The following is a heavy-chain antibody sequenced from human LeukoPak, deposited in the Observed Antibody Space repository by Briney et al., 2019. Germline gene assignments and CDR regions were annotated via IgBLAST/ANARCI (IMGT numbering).Heavy chain of an antibody. CDR1: GGTFSSYA. CDR2: IIPIFSTA. D-gene: IGHD1-7*01. CDR3: AGDQLRAGSEDAFDI. J-gene: IGHJ3*02. V-gene: IGHV1-69*13. Sequence: ASVKVSCKASGGTFSSYAISWVRQAPGQGLEWMGGIIPIFSTANYAQKFQGRVTITADESTSTAYMELSSLRSEDTAVYYCAGDQLRAGSEDAFDIWGQGTMVTVSS.